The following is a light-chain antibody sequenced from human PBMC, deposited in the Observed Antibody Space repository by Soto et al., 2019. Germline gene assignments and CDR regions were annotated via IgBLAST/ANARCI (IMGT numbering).Light chain of an antibody. J-gene: IGKJ1*01. V-gene: IGKV3-20*01. CDR1: QSVSSSY. CDR3: QQYGSSPRT. Sequence: EIVLTQSPGTLSLSPGEGATLSCRASQSVSSSYLAWYQQKPGQAPRLLISGASGRATGIPDRFSGSGSGTDFTLTISRLEPEDFAVNYCQQYGSSPRTFGQGTKVEI. CDR2: GAS.